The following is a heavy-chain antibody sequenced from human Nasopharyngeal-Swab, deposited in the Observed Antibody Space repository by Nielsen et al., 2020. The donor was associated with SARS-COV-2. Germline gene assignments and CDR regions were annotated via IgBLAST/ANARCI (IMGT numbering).Heavy chain of an antibody. D-gene: IGHD4-17*01. V-gene: IGHV3-13*01. CDR1: GFTFSSYD. J-gene: IGHJ6*02. CDR3: AGGQGTVTTYYYYGMDV. Sequence: GESLKISCAASGFTFSSYDMHWVRQATGKGLEWVSAIGTAGDTYYPGSVKGRFTITRENAKNSLYLQMNSLRAEDTAVYYCAGGQGTVTTYYYYGMDVWGQGTTVTVSS. CDR2: IGTAGDT.